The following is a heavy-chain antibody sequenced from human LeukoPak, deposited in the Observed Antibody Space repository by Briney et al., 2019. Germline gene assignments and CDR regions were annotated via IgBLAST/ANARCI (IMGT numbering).Heavy chain of an antibody. D-gene: IGHD6-13*01. V-gene: IGHV4-59*01. Sequence: SETLSLTCTVSGGSISSYYWSWIRQPPGQGLEWIGYIYYSGSTNYNPSLKSRVTISVETSKNEFSLKLRSVTAADTAVYYCARGAAAEADYYFDYWGQGTLVTVSS. J-gene: IGHJ4*02. CDR3: ARGAAAEADYYFDY. CDR1: GGSISSYY. CDR2: IYYSGST.